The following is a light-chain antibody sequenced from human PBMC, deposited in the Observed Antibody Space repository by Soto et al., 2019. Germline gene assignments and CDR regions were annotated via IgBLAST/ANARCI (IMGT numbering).Light chain of an antibody. V-gene: IGKV1-9*01. CDR1: QDIGSN. CDR2: AAS. Sequence: DIQLTQSPSFLSASVEDRVTMTCRASQDIGSNLAWYQQKSGKAPKLLIYAASALQSGAPSRFSGSGSGTEFSLTIISLHPEDFAGHYCQLLNYYPVTFGGGTKVEMK. J-gene: IGKJ4*01. CDR3: QLLNYYPVT.